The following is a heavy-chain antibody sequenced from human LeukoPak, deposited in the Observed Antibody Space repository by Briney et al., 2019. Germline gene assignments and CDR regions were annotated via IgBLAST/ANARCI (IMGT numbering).Heavy chain of an antibody. CDR3: ARHDAGKWLPYFDY. V-gene: IGHV4-59*08. Sequence: SETLSLTCTVSGGSISSYYWSWIRQAPGKGLEWVGSIYYSGSTNYNPSLKSRVTISVDTSKNQFSLKLSSVTAADTAVYYCARHDAGKWLPYFDYWGRGTLVTVSS. D-gene: IGHD6-19*01. J-gene: IGHJ4*02. CDR1: GGSISSYY. CDR2: IYYSGST.